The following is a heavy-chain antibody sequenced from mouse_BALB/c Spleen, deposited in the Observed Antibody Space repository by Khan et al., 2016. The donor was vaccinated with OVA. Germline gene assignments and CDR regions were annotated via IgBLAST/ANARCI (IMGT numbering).Heavy chain of an antibody. V-gene: IGHV9-3-1*01. CDR3: ARVGYSGTMDY. D-gene: IGHD2-14*01. CDR1: GYTSTNYG. CDR2: INTSTGEP. J-gene: IGHJ4*01. Sequence: QIQLVQSGPELKKPGETVKISCKASGYTSTNYGMNWVRQAPGKGLKWMGWINTSTGEPTYADDFRGRFAFSLETSASTAYLQINNLKDEDTATYFCARVGYSGTMDYWGQGTSVTVSS.